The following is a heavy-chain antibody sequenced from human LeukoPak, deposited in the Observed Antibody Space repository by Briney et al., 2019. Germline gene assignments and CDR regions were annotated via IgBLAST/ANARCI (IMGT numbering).Heavy chain of an antibody. CDR1: GFTFSSYW. D-gene: IGHD3-9*01. Sequence: GGSLRLSCAASGFTFSSYWMSWVRQAPGKGLGWVANIKQDGSEKYYVDSVKGRFTISRDNAKNSLYLQMNSLRVEDTAVYYCARGSERYFDWLHYYYYMDVWGKGTTVTISS. V-gene: IGHV3-7*01. CDR2: IKQDGSEK. J-gene: IGHJ6*03. CDR3: ARGSERYFDWLHYYYYMDV.